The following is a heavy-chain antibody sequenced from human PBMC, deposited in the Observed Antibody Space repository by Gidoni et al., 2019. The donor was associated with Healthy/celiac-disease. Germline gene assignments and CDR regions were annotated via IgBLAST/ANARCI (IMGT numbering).Heavy chain of an antibody. CDR1: GYTFTSYY. CDR2: INPSGGST. J-gene: IGHJ5*02. V-gene: IGHV1-46*03. CDR3: ARGRAGVVTPLWFDP. Sequence: QVQLVQSGAAVKKPGASVKVSCTASGYTFTSYYMHWVRQAPGQGLEWMGIINPSGGSTSYAQKFQGRVTMTRDTSTSTVYMELSSLRSEDTAVYYCARGRAGVVTPLWFDPWGQGTLVTVSS. D-gene: IGHD3-3*01.